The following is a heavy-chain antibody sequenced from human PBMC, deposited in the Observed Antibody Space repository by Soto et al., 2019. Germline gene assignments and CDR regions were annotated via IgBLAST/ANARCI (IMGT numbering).Heavy chain of an antibody. CDR1: GVSVYSYY. CDR3: ARDPYYDSSGYLASNGMDV. Sequence: SPKLVSAACGVSVYSYYVAWALQAPGKGLEWVSVIYSDGSTYYADSVKGRFTISRHNSKNTLYLQMNSLRAEDTAVYYCARDPYYDSSGYLASNGMDVWGQGTTVTVS. D-gene: IGHD3-22*01. CDR2: IYSDGST. J-gene: IGHJ6*02. V-gene: IGHV3-53*04.